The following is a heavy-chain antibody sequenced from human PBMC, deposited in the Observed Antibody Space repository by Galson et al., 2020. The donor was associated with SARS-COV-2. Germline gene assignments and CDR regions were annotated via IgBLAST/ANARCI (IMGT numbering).Heavy chain of an antibody. CDR2: IHTSGST. J-gene: IGHJ4*02. D-gene: IGHD6-19*01. V-gene: IGHV4-61*02. CDR3: ARRRPYGGGWYDVD. Sequence: SETLSLTCTVSGGSISSGSYYWSWIRQPAGKGLEWIGRIHTSGSTNYNPSLKSRATISVDTSMNQLSLKLRSVTAADTAVYFCARRRPYGGGWYDVDWGQGTLVTVSS. CDR1: GGSISSGSYY.